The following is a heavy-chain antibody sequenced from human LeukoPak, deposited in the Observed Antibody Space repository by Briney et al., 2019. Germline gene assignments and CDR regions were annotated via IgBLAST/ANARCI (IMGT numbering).Heavy chain of an antibody. J-gene: IGHJ4*02. CDR2: IYPGDSDT. D-gene: IGHD1-26*01. V-gene: IGHV5-51*01. CDR3: ARQSGSYYSPLDY. CDR1: GYRLTNNW. Sequence: GESLKISCKISGYRLTNNWIGWVRQMPGKGLEWMGIIYPGDSDTRYSPSFQGQVTISADKSINTAYLQWSSLKASDTAMYYCARQSGSYYSPLDYWGQGALVTVSS.